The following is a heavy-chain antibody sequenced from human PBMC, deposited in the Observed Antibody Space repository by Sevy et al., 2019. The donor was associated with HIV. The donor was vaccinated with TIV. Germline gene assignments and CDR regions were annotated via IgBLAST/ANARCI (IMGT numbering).Heavy chain of an antibody. D-gene: IGHD1-26*01. V-gene: IGHV3-23*01. CDR2: ISGSGGST. CDR3: RGVGTTTAFDY. Sequence: GGSLRLSCAASGFIFNSYAMNWVRQAPGKGLEWVSSISGSGGSTDYEDSVKGRVTISRDNFRRMVDLQMNSLRAEDTAIYYCRGVGTTTAFDYWGQGTLVTVSS. CDR1: GFIFNSYA. J-gene: IGHJ4*02.